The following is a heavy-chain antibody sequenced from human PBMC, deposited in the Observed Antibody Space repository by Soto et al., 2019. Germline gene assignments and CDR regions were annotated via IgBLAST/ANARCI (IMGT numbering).Heavy chain of an antibody. CDR3: ARDAVVVVAATPVHNWFDP. J-gene: IGHJ5*02. V-gene: IGHV1-18*04. CDR2: ISAYNGNT. CDR1: GYTFTSYG. D-gene: IGHD2-15*01. Sequence: GASVKVSCKASGYTFTSYGISWVRQAPGQGLEWMGWISAYNGNTNYAQKLQGRVTMTTDTSTSTAYMELRSLRSDDTAVYYCARDAVVVVAATPVHNWFDPWGQGTLVTAPQ.